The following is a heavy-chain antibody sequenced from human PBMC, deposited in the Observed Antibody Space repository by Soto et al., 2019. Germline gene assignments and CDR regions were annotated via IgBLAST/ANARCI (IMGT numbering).Heavy chain of an antibody. J-gene: IGHJ5*01. CDR1: GYRFSTYW. Sequence: LGESLKISCKGSGYRFSTYWIAWVRQMPGKGLEWMGIIYPGDSDTKYSPSFQGHVSISVDKSIGTAYLQWSSLKASDTAMYYCARPPIEGGREGLDFWGQGTLVTVSS. D-gene: IGHD3-16*01. V-gene: IGHV5-51*01. CDR3: ARPPIEGGREGLDF. CDR2: IYPGDSDT.